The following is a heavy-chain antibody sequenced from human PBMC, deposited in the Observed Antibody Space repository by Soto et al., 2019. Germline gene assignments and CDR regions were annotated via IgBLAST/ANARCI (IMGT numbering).Heavy chain of an antibody. CDR1: GFTVSSNY. V-gene: IGHV3-53*02. D-gene: IGHD1-26*01. J-gene: IGHJ3*02. Sequence: EVQLVETGGGLIQPGGSLRLSCAASGFTVSSNYMSWVRQAPGKGLEWVSVIYSGGSTYYADSVKGRFTISRDNSKNTLYLQMNSLRAEDTAVYYCARVVGNFEHDAFDIWGQGTMVTVSS. CDR3: ARVVGNFEHDAFDI. CDR2: IYSGGST.